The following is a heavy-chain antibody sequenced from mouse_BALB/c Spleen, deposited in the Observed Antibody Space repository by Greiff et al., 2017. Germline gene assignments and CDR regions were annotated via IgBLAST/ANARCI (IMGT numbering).Heavy chain of an antibody. J-gene: IGHJ1*01. V-gene: IGHV1-77*01. CDR3: ARLYGYDEYFDV. D-gene: IGHD2-2*01. CDR2: IYPGSGNT. CDR1: GYTFTDYY. Sequence: VQLQQSGAELARPGASVKLSCKASGYTFTDYYINWVKQRTGQGLEWIGEIYPGSGNTYYNEKFKGKATLTADKSSSTAYMQLSSLTSEDSAVYFCARLYGYDEYFDVWGAGTTVTVSS.